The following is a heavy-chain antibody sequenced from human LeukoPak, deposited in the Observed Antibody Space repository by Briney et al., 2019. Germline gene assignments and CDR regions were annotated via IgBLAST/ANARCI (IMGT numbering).Heavy chain of an antibody. V-gene: IGHV3-30-3*01. Sequence: PGGSLRLSCAASGFTFSSYWMSWVRQAPGKGLEWVAVISYDGSNKYYADSVKGRFTISRDNSKNTLYLQMNSLRAEDTAVYYCARSLRSGQRTYYFDYWGQGTLVTVSS. CDR3: ARSLRSGQRTYYFDY. J-gene: IGHJ4*02. D-gene: IGHD2-15*01. CDR2: ISYDGSNK. CDR1: GFTFSSYW.